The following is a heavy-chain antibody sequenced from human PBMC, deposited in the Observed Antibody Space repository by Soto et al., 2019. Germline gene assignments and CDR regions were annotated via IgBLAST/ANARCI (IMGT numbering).Heavy chain of an antibody. Sequence: SQRLSRAASGFTFSSYSMNWVRQAPGKGLEWDSSISSSSSYIYYADSVKGRFPISRDNAKNSLYLQMNRLRAEDTAVYYCARDVAGDSRYDYYSGMDVWGQGTTVIVSS. CDR2: ISSSSSYI. V-gene: IGHV3-21*01. CDR3: ARDVAGDSRYDYYSGMDV. CDR1: GFTFSSYS. J-gene: IGHJ6*02. D-gene: IGHD3-10*01.